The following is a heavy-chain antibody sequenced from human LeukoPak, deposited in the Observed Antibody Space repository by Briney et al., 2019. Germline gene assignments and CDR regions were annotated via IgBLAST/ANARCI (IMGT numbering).Heavy chain of an antibody. J-gene: IGHJ6*03. Sequence: SETLSLTCTVSGYSISSGYYWGWIRPPPGKGLEWIGEINHSGSTNYNPSLKSRVTISVDTSKNQFSLKLSSVTAADTAVYYCARGSGRGYMDVWGKGTTVTISS. CDR3: ARGSGRGYMDV. D-gene: IGHD3-10*01. CDR2: INHSGST. V-gene: IGHV4-38-2*02. CDR1: GYSISSGYY.